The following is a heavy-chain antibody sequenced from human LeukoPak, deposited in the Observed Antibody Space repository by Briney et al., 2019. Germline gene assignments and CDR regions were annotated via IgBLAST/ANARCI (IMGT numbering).Heavy chain of an antibody. CDR1: GGSISSSSYY. D-gene: IGHD3-22*01. J-gene: IGHJ4*02. CDR3: ARGGYYDSSGYYYSYYFDY. Sequence: SETLSLTCTVSGGSISSSSYYWGWIRQPPGKGLEWIGSIYYSGSTYYNPSLKSRVTISVDTSKNQFSLKLSSVTAADTAVYYCARGGYYDSSGYYYSYYFDYWGQGTLVTVSS. CDR2: IYYSGST. V-gene: IGHV4-39*07.